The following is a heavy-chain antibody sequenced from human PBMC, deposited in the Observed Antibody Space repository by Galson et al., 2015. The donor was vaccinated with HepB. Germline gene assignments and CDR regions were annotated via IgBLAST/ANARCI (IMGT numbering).Heavy chain of an antibody. J-gene: IGHJ5*02. D-gene: IGHD3-16*02. Sequence: SLRLSCAASGFSFGSHDMHWVRQAPGKGLEWVALISYDKRNEYYIDSVKGRFIISRDNSKNTLDLQVNSLRTEDTAVYHCAVLGELSEGYDYNHWGQGALVTVSS. CDR2: ISYDKRNE. CDR1: GFSFGSHD. V-gene: IGHV3-30*03. CDR3: AVLGELSEGYDYNH.